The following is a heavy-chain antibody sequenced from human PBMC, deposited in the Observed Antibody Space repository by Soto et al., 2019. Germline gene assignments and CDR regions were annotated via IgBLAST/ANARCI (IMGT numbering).Heavy chain of an antibody. CDR2: IYYSGST. CDR3: ARHSTTGTFGY. CDR1: GGSISSSSYY. Sequence: PSETLSLTCTVSGGSISSSSYYWGWIRQPPGKGLEWIGSIYYSGSTYYNPSLKSRVTISVDTSKNQFSLKLSSVTAADTAVYYCARHSTTGTFGYWGQGTLVTVPS. J-gene: IGHJ4*02. V-gene: IGHV4-39*01. D-gene: IGHD1-1*01.